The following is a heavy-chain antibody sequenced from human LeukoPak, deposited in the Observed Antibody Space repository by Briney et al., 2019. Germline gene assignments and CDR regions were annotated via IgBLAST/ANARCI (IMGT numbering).Heavy chain of an antibody. Sequence: SQTPSLTCAISGDSVSSNSASWSWIRQSPSRGLEWLGRTYYRSKWYNDYAVSVKSRITINPDTSKNQFSLQLNSVTPEDTAMYYCARVAVSGTDWFDPWGQGILVTVSS. CDR1: GDSVSSNSAS. D-gene: IGHD6-19*01. CDR3: ARVAVSGTDWFDP. J-gene: IGHJ5*02. CDR2: TYYRSKWYN. V-gene: IGHV6-1*01.